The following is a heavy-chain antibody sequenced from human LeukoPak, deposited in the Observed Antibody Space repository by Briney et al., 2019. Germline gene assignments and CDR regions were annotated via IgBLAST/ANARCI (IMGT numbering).Heavy chain of an antibody. V-gene: IGHV3-23*01. CDR3: AKDWAWDGQQVYYYGSGSFSDQPFDY. Sequence: PGRSLRLSCAASGFTFSSYAMSWVRQAPGKGLEWVSAISGSGGSTYYADSVKGRFTISRDNSKNTLYLQMNSLRAEDTAVYYCAKDWAWDGQQVYYYGSGSFSDQPFDYWGQGTLVTVSS. D-gene: IGHD3-10*01. J-gene: IGHJ4*02. CDR2: ISGSGGST. CDR1: GFTFSSYA.